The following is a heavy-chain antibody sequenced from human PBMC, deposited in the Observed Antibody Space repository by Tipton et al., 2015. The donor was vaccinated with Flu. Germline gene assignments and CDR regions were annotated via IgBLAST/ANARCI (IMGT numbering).Heavy chain of an antibody. CDR3: ARLPLSLSYFDY. J-gene: IGHJ4*02. Sequence: TLSLTCTVSGDSISSYYWSWIRQPPGKGLEWIGYIYYSGSTIYNPSLKSRVTISLDTSKSQFSLKLSSVTAADTAVYYCARLPLSLSYFDYWGQGTLVTVSS. D-gene: IGHD2/OR15-2a*01. V-gene: IGHV4-59*01. CDR2: IYYSGST. CDR1: GDSISSYY.